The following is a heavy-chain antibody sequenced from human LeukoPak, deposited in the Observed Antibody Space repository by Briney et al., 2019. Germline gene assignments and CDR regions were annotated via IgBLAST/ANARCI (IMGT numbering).Heavy chain of an antibody. V-gene: IGHV3-7*01. J-gene: IGHJ4*02. CDR3: ASDKWAGYSSGWYGD. D-gene: IGHD6-19*01. CDR1: GFTFSSYW. CDR2: IKQDGSEK. Sequence: GGSLILSCAASGFTFSSYWMSWVRQAPGKGLEWVANIKQDGSEKYYVDSVKGRFTISRDNAKNSLYLQMNSLRAEDTAVYYCASDKWAGYSSGWYGDWGQGTLVTVSS.